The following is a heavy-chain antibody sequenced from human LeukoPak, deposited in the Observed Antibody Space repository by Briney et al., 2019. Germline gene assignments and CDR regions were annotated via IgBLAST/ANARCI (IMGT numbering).Heavy chain of an antibody. CDR1: GYTFTSYD. J-gene: IGHJ4*02. D-gene: IGHD2/OR15-2a*01. V-gene: IGHV1-8*01. Sequence: GASVKVSCKASGYTFTSYDISWVRQATGQGLEWMGWMNPNSGNTGYAQKFQGRITMTRDTSITTAYVELSSLKSEDTAVYYCALGRNFLYYFDYWGQGTLVTVSS. CDR2: MNPNSGNT. CDR3: ALGRNFLYYFDY.